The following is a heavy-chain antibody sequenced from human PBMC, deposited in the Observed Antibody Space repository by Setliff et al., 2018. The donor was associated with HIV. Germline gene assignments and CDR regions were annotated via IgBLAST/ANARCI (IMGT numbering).Heavy chain of an antibody. J-gene: IGHJ4*02. CDR3: AKGYSGYDCTLDY. Sequence: GGSLRLSCAASGFNFNDYGMHWVRQAPGKGLEWVAFIRYDGSNEHYADSVKGRFTISRDNSKNTLYLQMNSLRAEDTAVYYCAKGYSGYDCTLDYWGQGTPVTVSS. CDR1: GFNFNDYG. V-gene: IGHV3-30*02. CDR2: IRYDGSNE. D-gene: IGHD5-12*01.